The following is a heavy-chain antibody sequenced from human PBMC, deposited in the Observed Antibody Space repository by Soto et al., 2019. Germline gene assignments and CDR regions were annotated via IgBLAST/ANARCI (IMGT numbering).Heavy chain of an antibody. Sequence: QVQLVQSGAEVKKPGASVKVSCKASGYTFTSYGISWVRQAPGQGLEWMGWISAYNGNTNYAQKLQGRVTMTTDTTTSTAYMELRSLRSDDTAVYYCAREQYDYVWGSYRTPPNWFDPWGQGTMVTVSS. CDR3: AREQYDYVWGSYRTPPNWFDP. CDR1: GYTFTSYG. D-gene: IGHD3-16*02. J-gene: IGHJ5*02. CDR2: ISAYNGNT. V-gene: IGHV1-18*04.